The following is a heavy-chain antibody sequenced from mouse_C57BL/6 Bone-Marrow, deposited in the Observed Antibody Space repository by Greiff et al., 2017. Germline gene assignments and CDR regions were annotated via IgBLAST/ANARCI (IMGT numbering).Heavy chain of an antibody. D-gene: IGHD2-5*01. J-gene: IGHJ3*01. CDR2: IWSGGST. V-gene: IGHV2-2*01. CDR3: ARGSNYVPAGFAY. CDR1: GFSLTSYG. Sequence: VQGVESGPGLVQPSQSLSITCTVSGFSLTSYGVHWVRQSPGKGLEWLGVIWSGGSTDYNAAFISRLSISKDNSKSQVFLKMNSLQADDTAIYYCARGSNYVPAGFAYWGQGTLVTVSA.